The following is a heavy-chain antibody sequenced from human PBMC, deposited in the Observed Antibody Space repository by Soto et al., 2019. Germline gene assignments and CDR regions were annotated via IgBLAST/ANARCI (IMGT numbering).Heavy chain of an antibody. V-gene: IGHV3-13*05. D-gene: IGHD2-15*01. J-gene: IGHJ6*02. CDR3: ARAYSGELPRRGDYYYAMDV. CDR1: GFTFSTYA. CDR2: IGAADDP. Sequence: GGSVRLSCAASGFTFSTYAMRCDRQVTGRGLGWVSAIGAADDPSSSGSVKGRVTISRENAKSSLSLQMNSLRVGDTAVYYCARAYSGELPRRGDYYYAMDVWGPGTTVTVSS.